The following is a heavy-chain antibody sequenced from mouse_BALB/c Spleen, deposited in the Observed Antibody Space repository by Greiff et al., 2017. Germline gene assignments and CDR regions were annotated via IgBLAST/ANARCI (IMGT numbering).Heavy chain of an antibody. CDR2: ISNLAYSI. D-gene: IGHD2-3*01. CDR1: GFTFSDYG. CDR3: ARDGDDGYYKDYYFDY. V-gene: IGHV5-15*02. J-gene: IGHJ2*01. Sequence: EVMLVESGGGLVQPGGSRKLSCAASGFTFSDYGMAWVRQAPGKGPEWVAFISNLAYSIYYADTVTGRFTISRENAKNTLYLEMSSLRSEDTAMYYCARDGDDGYYKDYYFDYWGQGTTLTVSS.